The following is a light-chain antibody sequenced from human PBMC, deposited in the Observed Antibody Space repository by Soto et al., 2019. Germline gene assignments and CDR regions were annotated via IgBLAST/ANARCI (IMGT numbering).Light chain of an antibody. J-gene: IGLJ1*01. CDR3: CSYAGSYPPFYV. V-gene: IGLV2-11*01. CDR1: SSDVGGYNY. CDR2: DVS. Sequence: QSALTQPRSVSGSPGQSVTISCTGTSSDVGGYNYVSWYQQHPGKAPKLMIYDVSKRPSGVPDRFSGSKSGNTASLTISGLQAEDEADYYCCSYAGSYPPFYVFGPGTKLTVL.